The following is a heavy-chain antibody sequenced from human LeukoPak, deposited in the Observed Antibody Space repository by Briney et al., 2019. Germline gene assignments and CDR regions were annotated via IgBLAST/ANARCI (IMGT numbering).Heavy chain of an antibody. D-gene: IGHD5-18*01. CDR1: GFTFSSYS. V-gene: IGHV3-48*01. CDR2: ISSSSSSTI. CDR3: AREGPPRYSYAH. J-gene: IGHJ4*02. Sequence: PGGSLRLSCAASGFTFSSYSMNWVRQAPGKGLEWVSYISSSSSSTIYYADSVKGRFTISRDNAKNSLYLQMNSLRAEDTAVYYCAREGPPRYSYAHWGQGTLVTVSS.